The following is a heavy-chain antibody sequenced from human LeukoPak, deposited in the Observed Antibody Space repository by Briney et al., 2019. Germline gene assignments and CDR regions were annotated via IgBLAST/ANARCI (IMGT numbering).Heavy chain of an antibody. V-gene: IGHV3-23*01. CDR2: ISGSGGST. D-gene: IGHD6-13*01. J-gene: IGHJ4*02. Sequence: PGGSLRLSCAASGFTFSSYAMSWVRQAPGKGLEWVTAISGSGGSTYYADSVKGRFTISRDNSKNTLYLQMNSLRAEDTAVYYCAKDMYSSSWYYFDYWGQGTLVTVSS. CDR1: GFTFSSYA. CDR3: AKDMYSSSWYYFDY.